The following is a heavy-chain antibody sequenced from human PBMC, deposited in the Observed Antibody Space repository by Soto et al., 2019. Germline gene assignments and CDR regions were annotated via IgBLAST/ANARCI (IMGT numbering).Heavy chain of an antibody. CDR2: IYYSGST. J-gene: IGHJ6*02. V-gene: IGHV4-59*01. CDR3: ARGLETGWFGELFYYYYGMDV. CDR1: GGSISSYY. Sequence: SETLSLTCTVSGGSISSYYWSWIRQPPGKGLEWIGYIYYSGSTNYNPSLKSRVTISVDTSKNQFSLKLSSVTAADTAVYYCARGLETGWFGELFYYYYGMDVWGQGTTVTVSS. D-gene: IGHD3-10*01.